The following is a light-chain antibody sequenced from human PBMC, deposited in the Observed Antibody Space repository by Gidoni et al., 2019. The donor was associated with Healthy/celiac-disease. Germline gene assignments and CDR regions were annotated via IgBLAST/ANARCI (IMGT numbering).Light chain of an antibody. CDR2: AAS. Sequence: DIQMTQSPSSLSASVGDRVTITCRASQSISSYLDWYQQKPGKAPKLLSYAASSLQSGVPSRFSGSGSGTDFTLTISSLQPEDFATYYCQQSYSTLWTFGQVTKVEIK. CDR1: QSISSY. CDR3: QQSYSTLWT. V-gene: IGKV1-39*01. J-gene: IGKJ1*01.